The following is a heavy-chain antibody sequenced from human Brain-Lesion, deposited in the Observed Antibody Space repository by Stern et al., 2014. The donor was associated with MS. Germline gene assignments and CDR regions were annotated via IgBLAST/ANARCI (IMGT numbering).Heavy chain of an antibody. J-gene: IGHJ5*01. V-gene: IGHV3-74*02. CDR1: GFTFSNYW. CDR3: ARGERWFDS. CDR2: VNNDGRRT. D-gene: IGHD3-10*01. Sequence: EVQLVESEGGLVQPGGSLRLSCAASGFTFSNYWMHWVRQAPGKGLVWVSRVNNDGRRTSYADSVKGRFTMSRDNAKNTLYLQMNSLRVEDTAIYYCARGERWFDSWGQGTLVTVSS.